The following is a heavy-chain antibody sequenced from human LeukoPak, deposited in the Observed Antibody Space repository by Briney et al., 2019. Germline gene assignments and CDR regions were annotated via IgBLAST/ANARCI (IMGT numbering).Heavy chain of an antibody. D-gene: IGHD2-2*01. J-gene: IGHJ3*02. CDR2: IYSGGST. CDR1: GFTFSSYG. Sequence: GGTLRLSCAASGFTFSSYGMSWVRQAPGKGLEWVSVIYSGGSTYYADSVKGRFTISRDNSKNTLYLQMNSLRAEDTAVYYCARDSSVYHDAFDIWGQGTMVTVSS. V-gene: IGHV3-53*01. CDR3: ARDSSVYHDAFDI.